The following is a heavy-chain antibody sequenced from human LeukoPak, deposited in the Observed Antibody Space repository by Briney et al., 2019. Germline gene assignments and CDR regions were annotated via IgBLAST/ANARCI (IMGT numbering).Heavy chain of an antibody. D-gene: IGHD5-12*01. V-gene: IGHV2-70*04. J-gene: IGHJ4*02. Sequence: SGPTLVNPTQTLTLTCTFSGFSLDTTEMRVNWIRQPPGKALEWLARIDWDDDKYYRPSLKTRLTISKDTSKNRVVLVMTDMDPMDTATYYCARIKGYDSCFDYWGQGTLVTVSS. CDR1: GFSLDTTEMR. CDR2: IDWDDDK. CDR3: ARIKGYDSCFDY.